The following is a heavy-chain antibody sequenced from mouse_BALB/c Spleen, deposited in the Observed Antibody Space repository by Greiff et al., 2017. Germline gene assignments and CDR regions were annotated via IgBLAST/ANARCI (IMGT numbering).Heavy chain of an antibody. J-gene: IGHJ4*01. CDR2: ISSGGNT. Sequence: VQLKESGGGLVKPGGSLKLSCAASGFTFSNYAMSWVRQTPEKRLEWVASISSGGNTYYPDSVKGRFTISRDNARNILYLQMSSLRSEDTAMYYCARGGNYAMDYWGQGTSVTVSS. CDR1: GFTFSNYA. V-gene: IGHV5-6-5*01. CDR3: ARGGNYAMDY.